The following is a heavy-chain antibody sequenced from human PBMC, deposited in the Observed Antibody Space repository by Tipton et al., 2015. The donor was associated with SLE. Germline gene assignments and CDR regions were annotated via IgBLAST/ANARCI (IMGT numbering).Heavy chain of an antibody. D-gene: IGHD6-25*01. CDR3: ARMQGLYVNWFDL. J-gene: IGHJ5*02. Sequence: TLSLTCTVSGGSISNYYWSWVRQPPGKGLEWIGFIYNGGRTRYNPSLESRVTTSVDTSKNQFSLTLRSVTAADTAVYYCARMQGLYVNWFDLWGQGTLATVS. CDR2: IYNGGRT. CDR1: GGSISNYY. V-gene: IGHV4-4*09.